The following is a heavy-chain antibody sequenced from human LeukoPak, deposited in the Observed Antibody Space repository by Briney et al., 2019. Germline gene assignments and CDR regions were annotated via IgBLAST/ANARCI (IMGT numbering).Heavy chain of an antibody. CDR1: GFTFSRYW. CDR2: IKQDGSEK. J-gene: IGHJ4*02. CDR3: ARVGNGYVMDY. D-gene: IGHD5-12*01. V-gene: IGHV3-7*01. Sequence: GGSLRLTCAASGFTFSRYWMSWARQAPGKGLEWVANIKQDGSEKYYVDSVKGRFTISRDNAKNSLYLQMNSRRAEDTAVYYCARVGNGYVMDYWGQGTLVTVSS.